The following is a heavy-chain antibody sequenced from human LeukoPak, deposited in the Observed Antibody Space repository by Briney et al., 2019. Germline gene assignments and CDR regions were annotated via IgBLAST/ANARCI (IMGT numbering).Heavy chain of an antibody. Sequence: GASVKVSCKASGYTFTIYDINWVRQATGQGLEWMGWMNPNSGNTGYAQKFQGRVTMTRNTSISTAYMELSSLRSEDTAVYYCARGLKSLRRVTTGYYGMDVWGQGTTVTVSS. V-gene: IGHV1-8*01. CDR3: ARGLKSLRRVTTGYYGMDV. CDR2: MNPNSGNT. D-gene: IGHD4-17*01. J-gene: IGHJ6*02. CDR1: GYTFTIYD.